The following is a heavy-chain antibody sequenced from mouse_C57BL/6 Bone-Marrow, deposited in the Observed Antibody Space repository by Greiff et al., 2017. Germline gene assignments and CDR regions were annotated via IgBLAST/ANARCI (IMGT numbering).Heavy chain of an antibody. CDR1: GFSLTSYG. D-gene: IGHD2-4*01. CDR3: ARHGYDYGGGAMDY. Sequence: VQLQQSGPGLVAPSQSLSITCTVSGFSLTSYGVHWVRQPPGKGLEWLVVIWSDGSTTYNSDIKSRLSISKDNSKSHVFLKMNSLQSDDTAMYYCARHGYDYGGGAMDYWGQGTSVTVSS. CDR2: IWSDGST. V-gene: IGHV2-6-1*01. J-gene: IGHJ4*01.